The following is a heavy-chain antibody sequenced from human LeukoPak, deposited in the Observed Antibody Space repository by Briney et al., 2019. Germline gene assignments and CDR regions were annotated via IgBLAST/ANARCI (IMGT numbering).Heavy chain of an antibody. CDR1: GYTFTGYH. V-gene: IGHV1-2*06. CDR3: ASGTFGDYSLDF. Sequence: ASVKVSCKASGYTFTGYHLHWVRQAPGQGLEWMGRINPDRGATDYSQKFQGRVTMAGDTSIGTAYMELSSLRSGDTAVYYCASGTFGDYSLDFWGQGTLVTVSS. CDR2: INPDRGAT. D-gene: IGHD4-17*01. J-gene: IGHJ4*02.